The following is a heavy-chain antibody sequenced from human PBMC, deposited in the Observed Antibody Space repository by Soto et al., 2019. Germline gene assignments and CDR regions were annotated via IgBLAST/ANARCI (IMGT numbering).Heavy chain of an antibody. CDR3: AKDLSAGTTCMDV. J-gene: IGHJ6*02. Sequence: GGSLRLSCAASGFTFSSYAMSWVRQAPGKGLEWVSAISGSGGSTYYADSVKGRFTISRDNSKNTLYLQMNSLTAEDTAVYYCAKDLSAGTTCMDVWGQGTTVTVSS. V-gene: IGHV3-23*01. D-gene: IGHD1-7*01. CDR2: ISGSGGST. CDR1: GFTFSSYA.